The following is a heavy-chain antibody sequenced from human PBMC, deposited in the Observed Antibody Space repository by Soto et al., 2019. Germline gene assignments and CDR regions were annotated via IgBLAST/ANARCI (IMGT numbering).Heavy chain of an antibody. D-gene: IGHD4-17*01. Sequence: EVQLVESGGGLVQPGGSLRLSCAASGFTFSSYAMHWVRQAPGKGLEYVSAISSNGGSTYYTNSVKGRFTISRDNSKNTLYLQMGSLRAEDMAVYYCARVYDYGEESDYWGQGTLVTVSS. CDR2: ISSNGGST. CDR3: ARVYDYGEESDY. J-gene: IGHJ4*02. V-gene: IGHV3-64*01. CDR1: GFTFSSYA.